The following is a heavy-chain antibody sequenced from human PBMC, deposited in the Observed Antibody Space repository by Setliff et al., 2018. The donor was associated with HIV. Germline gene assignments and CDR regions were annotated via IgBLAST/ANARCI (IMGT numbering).Heavy chain of an antibody. CDR1: GFTFNNAW. CDR2: IRSKTDGGAI. V-gene: IGHV3-15*01. J-gene: IGHJ3*02. CDR3: TNRGSQGAFDI. D-gene: IGHD1-26*01. Sequence: VGSLRLSCGASGFTFNNAWMSWVRQAPGKGLEWVGRIRSKTDGGAIDYAAPVKGRFTISRDDSKNTLYLQMNSLKTEDTAVYYCTNRGSQGAFDIWGQGTMVTVSS.